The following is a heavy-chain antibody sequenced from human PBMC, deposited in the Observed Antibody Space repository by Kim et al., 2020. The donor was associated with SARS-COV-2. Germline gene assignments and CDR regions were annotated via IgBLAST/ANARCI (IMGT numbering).Heavy chain of an antibody. CDR1: GFNFSAYY. CDR3: AVTTVTPN. J-gene: IGHJ4*02. D-gene: IGHD4-17*01. CDR2: ISNTGNTI. V-gene: IGHV3-11*01. Sequence: VGSLRLSCAASGFNFSAYYLMWIRQAPGRGLEWISHISNTGNTISYADSVKGRFTVSRDSAHSSLYLQMDSLRADDTAVYYCAVTTVTPNWGQGTLVTVS.